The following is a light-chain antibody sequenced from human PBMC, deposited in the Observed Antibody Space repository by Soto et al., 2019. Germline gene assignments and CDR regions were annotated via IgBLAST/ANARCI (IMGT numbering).Light chain of an antibody. CDR2: DAS. J-gene: IGKJ1*01. Sequence: EIWLTQSPATLSWSPGERATLSCRASQSVSSYLAWYQQKPGQAPRPLIYDASNRATGIPARFSGSGSGTEFTLTISRLEPEDFAVYYCQQRSNWPVFGQGTQVDIK. CDR3: QQRSNWPV. CDR1: QSVSSY. V-gene: IGKV3-11*01.